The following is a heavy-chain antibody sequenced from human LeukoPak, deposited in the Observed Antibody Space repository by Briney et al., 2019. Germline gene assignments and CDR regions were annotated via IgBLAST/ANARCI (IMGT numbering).Heavy chain of an antibody. D-gene: IGHD3-10*01. CDR2: INPSGGST. J-gene: IGHJ4*02. CDR1: GYTFTSYY. Sequence: GASVKVSCKASGYTFTSYYMHWVRQAPGQGLEWMGIINPSGGSTSYAQKFQGRVTMTRDMSTSTVYMELSSLRSDDTAVYYCARDGLDYYGSGSYYVYWGQGTLVTVSS. CDR3: ARDGLDYYGSGSYYVY. V-gene: IGHV1-46*01.